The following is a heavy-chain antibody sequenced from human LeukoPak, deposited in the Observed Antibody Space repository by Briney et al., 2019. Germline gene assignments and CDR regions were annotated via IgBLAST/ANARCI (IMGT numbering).Heavy chain of an antibody. CDR3: ARRGGHAVYDAFDI. Sequence: SETLSLTCAVYGGSFSGYYWSWIRQPPGKGLEWIGEINHSGSTNYNPSLKSRVTISVDTSKNQFSLKLSSVTAADTAVYYCARRGGHAVYDAFDIWGQGTMVTVSS. CDR1: GGSFSGYY. V-gene: IGHV4-34*01. J-gene: IGHJ3*02. D-gene: IGHD3-16*01. CDR2: INHSGST.